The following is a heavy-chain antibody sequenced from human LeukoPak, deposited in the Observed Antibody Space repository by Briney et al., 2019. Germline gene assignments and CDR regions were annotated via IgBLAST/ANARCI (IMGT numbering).Heavy chain of an antibody. V-gene: IGHV3-11*04. CDR2: ISSSGSTI. CDR3: ARDVIDCSSTSCYLDWFDP. Sequence: PGGSLRLSCAASGFTFGDYYMSWIRQAPGKGLEWVSYISSSGSTIYYADSVKGRFTISRDNAKNSLYLQMNSLRAEDTAVYYCARDVIDCSSTSCYLDWFDPWGQGTLVTVSP. D-gene: IGHD2-2*01. CDR1: GFTFGDYY. J-gene: IGHJ5*02.